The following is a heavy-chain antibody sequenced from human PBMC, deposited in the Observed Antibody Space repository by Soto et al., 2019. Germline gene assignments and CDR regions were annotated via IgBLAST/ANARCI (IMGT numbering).Heavy chain of an antibody. Sequence: GGSLRLSCAASGFTVSSNYMSWVRQAPGKGLEWVSVIYSGGRTYYADSVKSRFTISRNNSKNTLYVQMNSPRAEETAVYYCARGQIAARQWWGQGTLVTVSS. CDR1: GFTVSSNY. D-gene: IGHD6-6*01. CDR2: IYSGGRT. CDR3: ARGQIAARQW. J-gene: IGHJ4*02. V-gene: IGHV3-66*01.